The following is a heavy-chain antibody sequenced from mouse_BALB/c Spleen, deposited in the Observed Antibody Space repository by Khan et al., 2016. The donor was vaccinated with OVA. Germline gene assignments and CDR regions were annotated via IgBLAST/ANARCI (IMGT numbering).Heavy chain of an antibody. J-gene: IGHJ3*01. CDR3: ALYYRYDVGGAWFAY. V-gene: IGHV1-9*01. Sequence: QVQLQQSGAELMKPGASVKISCKATGYTFSSYWIEWVKQRPGHGLEWIGEILPGSGSTNYNEKFKGQATFTADTSSNTAFMQLSSLTSEDSAVYYGALYYRYDVGGAWFAYWGQGTLVTVSA. CDR1: GYTFSSYW. CDR2: ILPGSGST. D-gene: IGHD2-14*01.